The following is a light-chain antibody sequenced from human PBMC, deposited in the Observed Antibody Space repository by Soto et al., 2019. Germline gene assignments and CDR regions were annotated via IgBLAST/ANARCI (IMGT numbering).Light chain of an antibody. V-gene: IGKV1-5*01. CDR2: DAS. CDR3: QHYKMYSPWT. CDR1: QSISSW. Sequence: DIKMNHSPSTLSASVGDRVTISCRASQSISSWLAWYQQKPGKAPNLLIYDASSLQSGVPSRFSGIGSGTEFTLTISSLQPDDFATYYCQHYKMYSPWTFGQGTKVDIK. J-gene: IGKJ1*01.